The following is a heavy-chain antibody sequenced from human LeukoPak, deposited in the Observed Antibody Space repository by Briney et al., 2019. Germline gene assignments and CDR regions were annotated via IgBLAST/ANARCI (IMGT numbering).Heavy chain of an antibody. CDR2: INTDGSST. CDR1: GFTFSNYW. V-gene: IGHV3-74*01. D-gene: IGHD3-16*01. Sequence: GSLRLSCAASGFTFSNYWMHWVRPAPGKGLVWVSRINTDGSSTNYADSVKGRFTISRDNAKNTVYLQMNSLRAEDTAVYYCANGAFRLYYIDVWGKGTTVTVSS. CDR3: ANGAFRLYYIDV. J-gene: IGHJ6*03.